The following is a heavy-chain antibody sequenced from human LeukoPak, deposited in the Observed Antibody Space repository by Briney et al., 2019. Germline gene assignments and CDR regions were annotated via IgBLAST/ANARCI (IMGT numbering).Heavy chain of an antibody. Sequence: SETLPLSCTVSGGSISSYYWSWIRQSPGKGLECIGYIHYTGSTNYNPSLKSRVTISVDTSKNMFSLKLSSLGAADTATYYCVRLAALRAFYYYMDVWGKGIAVTVSS. CDR1: GGSISSYY. J-gene: IGHJ6*03. CDR3: VRLAALRAFYYYMDV. V-gene: IGHV4-59*08. CDR2: IHYTGST. D-gene: IGHD6-25*01.